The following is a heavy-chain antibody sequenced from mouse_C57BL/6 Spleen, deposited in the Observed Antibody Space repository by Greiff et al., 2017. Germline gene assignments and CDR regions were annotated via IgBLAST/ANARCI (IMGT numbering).Heavy chain of an antibody. CDR1: GYTFTSYW. D-gene: IGHD4-1*01. J-gene: IGHJ4*01. CDR2: IDPSDSET. V-gene: IGHV1-52*01. Sequence: QVQLQQPGAELVRPGSSVKLSCKASGYTFTSYWMHWVKQRPIQGLEWIGNIDPSDSETHYNQKFKDKATLTVDKSSSTAYMRLSSLTSEDSAVYYCARGWDYYAMDYWGQGTSVTVSS. CDR3: ARGWDYYAMDY.